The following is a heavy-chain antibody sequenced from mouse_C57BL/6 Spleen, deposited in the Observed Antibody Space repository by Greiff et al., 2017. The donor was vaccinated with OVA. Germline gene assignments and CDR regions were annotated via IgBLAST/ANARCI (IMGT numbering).Heavy chain of an antibody. CDR1: GYSITSGYY. CDR2: ISYDGSN. V-gene: IGHV3-6*01. CDR3: ARDSYYYGSSYGGAMDY. J-gene: IGHJ4*01. Sequence: DVQLQESGPGLVKPSQSLSLTCSVTGYSITSGYYWNWIRQFPGNKLEWMGYISYDGSNNYNPSLKNRISITRDTSKNQFFLKLNSVTTEDTATYYCARDSYYYGSSYGGAMDYWGQGTSVTVSS. D-gene: IGHD1-1*01.